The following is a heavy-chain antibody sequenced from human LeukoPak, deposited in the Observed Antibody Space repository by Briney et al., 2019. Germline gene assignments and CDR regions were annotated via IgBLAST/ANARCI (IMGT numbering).Heavy chain of an antibody. CDR3: ARVASYYDSSGYYLFDY. CDR1: GGTFSSYA. D-gene: IGHD3-22*01. J-gene: IGHJ4*02. V-gene: IGHV1-18*01. CDR2: ISAYNGNT. Sequence: ASVKVSCKASGGTFSSYAISWVRQAPGQWLEWMGRISAYNGNTNYAQKLQGRVTMTTDTSTSTAYMELRSLRSDDTAVYYCARVASYYDSSGYYLFDYWGQGTLVTVSS.